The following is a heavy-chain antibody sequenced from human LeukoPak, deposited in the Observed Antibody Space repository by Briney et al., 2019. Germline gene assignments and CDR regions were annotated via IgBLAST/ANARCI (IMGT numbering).Heavy chain of an antibody. V-gene: IGHV1-18*01. Sequence: ASVKVSCKASGYTFTSYGISWVRQAPGQGLEWMGWISAYNGNTNYAQKLQGRVTMTTDTSTSTAYMELRSLRSDDTAVYYGARVTRDTMFGNWFDPWGQGTLVTVSS. J-gene: IGHJ5*02. CDR2: ISAYNGNT. CDR1: GYTFTSYG. CDR3: ARVTRDTMFGNWFDP. D-gene: IGHD3-10*02.